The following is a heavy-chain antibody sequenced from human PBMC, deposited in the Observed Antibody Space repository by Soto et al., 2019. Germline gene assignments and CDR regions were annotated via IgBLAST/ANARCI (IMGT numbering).Heavy chain of an antibody. CDR2: ISGGGSTT. CDR1: GFTFSSYA. D-gene: IGHD6-13*01. CDR3: ARDQAAGGTISRYFQD. Sequence: EVQLLESGGGLVQPEGSLRLSCEASGFTFSSYAMSWVRQAPGKGLEWVSGISGGGSTTYYAGSVKGRFTIPRDNSKNTLYLQVNSLRAEDTAVYYCARDQAAGGTISRYFQDWGQGTLVTVSS. V-gene: IGHV3-23*01. J-gene: IGHJ1*01.